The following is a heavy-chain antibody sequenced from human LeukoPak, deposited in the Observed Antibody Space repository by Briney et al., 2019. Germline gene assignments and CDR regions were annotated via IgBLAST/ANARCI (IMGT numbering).Heavy chain of an antibody. V-gene: IGHV4-4*02. CDR1: GGSISGGHW. J-gene: IGHJ5*02. D-gene: IGHD3-10*01. Sequence: PSGTLSLTCDVSGGSISGGHWWTWVRQPPGKGLEWIGEIYHSGPTKYNPSLKSRVTISVDKSNNQFSLRLTSVTAVDTAVYFCARASRRSYSNGNWFDPWGQGTLVTVSS. CDR2: IYHSGPT. CDR3: ARASRRSYSNGNWFDP.